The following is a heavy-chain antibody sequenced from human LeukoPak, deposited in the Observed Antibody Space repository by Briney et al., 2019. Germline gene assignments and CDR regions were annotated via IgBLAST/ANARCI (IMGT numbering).Heavy chain of an antibody. CDR3: ARVEDRDYVWGSYRLADY. D-gene: IGHD3-16*02. Sequence: ASVKVSCKASGYTFTSYGISWVRQDPGQGLEWMGWISAHNGNANYAQKFQGRVTMTTDTSTTTAYMELRSLRSDDTALYYCARVEDRDYVWGSYRLADYWGQGTLVTVSS. J-gene: IGHJ4*02. CDR1: GYTFTSYG. CDR2: ISAHNGNA. V-gene: IGHV1-18*04.